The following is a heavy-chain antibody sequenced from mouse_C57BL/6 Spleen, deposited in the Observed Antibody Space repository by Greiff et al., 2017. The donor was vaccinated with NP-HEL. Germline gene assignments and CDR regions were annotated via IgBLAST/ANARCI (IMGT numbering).Heavy chain of an antibody. Sequence: DVMLVESGGGLVKPGGSLKLSCAASGFTFSSYAMSWVRQTPEKRLEWVATISDGGSYTYYPDNVKGRFTISRDNAKNNLYLQMSHLKSEDTAMYYCARDTSSGRFAYWGQGTLVTVSA. V-gene: IGHV5-4*01. CDR1: GFTFSSYA. CDR2: ISDGGSYT. D-gene: IGHD3-2*02. J-gene: IGHJ3*01. CDR3: ARDTSSGRFAY.